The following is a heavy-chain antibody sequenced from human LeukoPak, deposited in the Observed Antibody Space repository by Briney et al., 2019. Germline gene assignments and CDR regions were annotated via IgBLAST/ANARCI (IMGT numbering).Heavy chain of an antibody. CDR1: GGSISSYY. J-gene: IGHJ4*02. Sequence: SESLSLSCTASGGSISSYYRSWVRQPPGKGLEWVGYIYYSGSTYYNPSLKSRVTISVDTSKNQVSLKLSSVTAADTAVYYCARLSYGGNGRFFDYWGQGTLVTVSS. CDR3: ARLSYGGNGRFFDY. V-gene: IGHV4-59*01. D-gene: IGHD4-23*01. CDR2: IYYSGST.